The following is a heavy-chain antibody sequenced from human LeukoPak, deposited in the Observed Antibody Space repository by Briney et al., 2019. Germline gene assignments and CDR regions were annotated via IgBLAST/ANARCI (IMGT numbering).Heavy chain of an antibody. J-gene: IGHJ2*01. CDR2: IYYSGST. CDR1: GGSISSGGYY. CDR3: ARGGGGYSWYFDL. D-gene: IGHD5-12*01. V-gene: IGHV4-31*03. Sequence: SETLSLTCSVSGGSISSGGYYWSWIRQHPGKGLEWIGYIYYSGSTYYTPSLKNRVTISVATSKNQFSLRLSSVTAVDTAVYYCARGGGGYSWYFDLWGRGTLVTVSS.